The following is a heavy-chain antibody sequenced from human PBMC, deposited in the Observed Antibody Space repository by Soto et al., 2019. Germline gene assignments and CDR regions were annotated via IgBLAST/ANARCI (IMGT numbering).Heavy chain of an antibody. CDR3: VRVADDDYMHWWYFDY. D-gene: IGHD4-17*01. Sequence: QVQLVQSGAEVKKPGASVRVSCKASGYPCTRKGISWGRQSPGQGLEWMGWVSAYKGNTKYAPKLQGRVTMTTDTSTNTAYMELRSLSSADTAVDYCVRVADDDYMHWWYFDYWGQGTLVTVSS. CDR1: GYPCTRKG. V-gene: IGHV1-18*01. CDR2: VSAYKGNT. J-gene: IGHJ4*02.